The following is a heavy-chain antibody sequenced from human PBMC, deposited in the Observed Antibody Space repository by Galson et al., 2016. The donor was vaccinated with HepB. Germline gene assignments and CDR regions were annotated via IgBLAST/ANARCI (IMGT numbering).Heavy chain of an antibody. CDR2: IKQDGSEK. CDR1: GFTFSSYW. V-gene: IGHV3-7*01. D-gene: IGHD4-23*01. J-gene: IGHJ3*01. Sequence: SLRLSCAASGFTFSSYWMSWVRQAPGKGLEWVANIKQDGSEKSYVDSVKGRSTISRDNAQNSLSLQMNSLRAEDTAMYYCAREGAGGLDLWGQGTMVTVSS. CDR3: AREGAGGLDL.